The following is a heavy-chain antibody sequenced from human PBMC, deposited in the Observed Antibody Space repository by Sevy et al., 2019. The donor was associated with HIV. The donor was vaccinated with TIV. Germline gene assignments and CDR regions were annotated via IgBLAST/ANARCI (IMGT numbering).Heavy chain of an antibody. V-gene: IGHV3-11*01. J-gene: IGHJ4*02. CDR1: GFTFSDYY. CDR2: ISSSGSTI. D-gene: IGHD6-19*01. CDR3: ARAFDSCGWYLGRILLSRREFDY. Sequence: GGSLRLSCAASGFTFSDYYMSWIRQAPGKGLEWVSYISSSGSTIYYADSVKGRFTISRDKAKNSLYEQMNSLRAEDTAVDYCARAFDSCGWYLGRILLSRREFDYWGQGTLVTVSS.